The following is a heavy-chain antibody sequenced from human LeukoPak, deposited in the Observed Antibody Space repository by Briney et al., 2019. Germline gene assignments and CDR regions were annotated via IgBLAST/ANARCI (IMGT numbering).Heavy chain of an antibody. V-gene: IGHV3-9*01. CDR2: ISWNSGSI. J-gene: IGHJ3*02. Sequence: GGSLRLSGAASGFTFDDYAMHWVRQAPGKGLEWVSGISWNSGSIGYADSVKGRFTISRDNAKNSLYLQMNSLRAEDTALYYCAKLSNGRAFDIWGQGTMVTVSS. CDR1: GFTFDDYA. CDR3: AKLSNGRAFDI. D-gene: IGHD4-11*01.